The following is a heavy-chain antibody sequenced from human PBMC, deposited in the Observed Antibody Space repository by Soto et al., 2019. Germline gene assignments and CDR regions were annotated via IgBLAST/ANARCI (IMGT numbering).Heavy chain of an antibody. V-gene: IGHV4-4*02. Sequence: PSETLSLTCAVSGGSFTSNNWWTWVRQPPGQGLEWIGEIYRTGSTNYNPSLKSRVTISLDKSESQFSLKVTSLTAADTAVYYCASRDPGTSVDYWGQGTLVTVPS. D-gene: IGHD1-7*01. CDR3: ASRDPGTSVDY. J-gene: IGHJ4*02. CDR2: IYRTGST. CDR1: GGSFTSNNW.